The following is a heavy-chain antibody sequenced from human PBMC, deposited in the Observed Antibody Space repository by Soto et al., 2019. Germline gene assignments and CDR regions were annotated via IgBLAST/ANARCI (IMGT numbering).Heavy chain of an antibody. V-gene: IGHV4-31*03. D-gene: IGHD3-10*01. J-gene: IGHJ4*02. CDR1: GDSLGTAGYY. CDR2: IHKSGNT. CDR3: ARDLASRGIGASDN. Sequence: QVHLQESGPGLVKPSQTLSLTCNVSGDSLGTAGYYWNWIRQAPGKGLEWIGSIHKSGNTDYNPSPTRRLALSMGTSDNLVFLRLRSVTAADTAVYYCARDLASRGIGASDNWGQGTLVTVSS.